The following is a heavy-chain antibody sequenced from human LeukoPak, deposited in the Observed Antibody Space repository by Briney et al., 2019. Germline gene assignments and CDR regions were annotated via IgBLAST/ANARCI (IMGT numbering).Heavy chain of an antibody. D-gene: IGHD6-19*01. Sequence: ETLSLTCTVSGGSISSYYWSWVRQAPGKGLEWVSYISSSSSTIYYADSVKGRFTISRDNAKNSLYLQMNSLRDEDTAVYYCARGPSGWYGGDWFDPWGQGTLVTVSS. CDR3: ARGPSGWYGGDWFDP. J-gene: IGHJ5*02. CDR1: GGSISSYY. V-gene: IGHV3-48*02. CDR2: ISSSSSTI.